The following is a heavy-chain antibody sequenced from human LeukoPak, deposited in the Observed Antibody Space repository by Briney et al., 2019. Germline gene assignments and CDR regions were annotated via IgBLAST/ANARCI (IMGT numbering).Heavy chain of an antibody. Sequence: ESGPTLVNPTQTLTLTCTFSGFSLYSSGVGVGWIRQPPGKALEWLAVISWDDDKRYNPSLRSRLTMSKDASKSQVFLVMSNMDPVDTATYHCAHRRPGHLTGWDNSYFDNWGPGTLVTVPS. CDR2: ISWDDDK. D-gene: IGHD1/OR15-1a*01. J-gene: IGHJ4*02. CDR1: GFSLYSSGVG. CDR3: AHRRPGHLTGWDNSYFDN. V-gene: IGHV2-5*02.